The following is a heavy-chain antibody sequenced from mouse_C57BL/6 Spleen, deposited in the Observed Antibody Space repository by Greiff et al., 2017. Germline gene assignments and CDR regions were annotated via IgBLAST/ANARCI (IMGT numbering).Heavy chain of an antibody. V-gene: IGHV1-54*01. J-gene: IGHJ2*01. D-gene: IGHD1-1*01. CDR2: INPGSGGT. CDR1: GYAFTNYL. CDR3: VRNYGMENFDY. Sequence: QVQLQQSGAELVRPGTSVKVSCKASGYAFTNYLIEWVKQRPGQGLEWIGVINPGSGGTNYNEKFKGKATLTADKSSSTAYMQLSSLTSEDSAVYFCVRNYGMENFDYWGQGTTLTVSS.